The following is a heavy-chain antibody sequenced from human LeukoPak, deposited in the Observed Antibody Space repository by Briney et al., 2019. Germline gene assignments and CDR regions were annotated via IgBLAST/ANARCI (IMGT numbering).Heavy chain of an antibody. CDR3: ARDDLSGWYPYFDY. D-gene: IGHD6-19*01. CDR2: IREDGSEK. J-gene: IGHJ4*02. Sequence: PGGSLRLSCAAFGFTFRRHWMSWVRQAPGKGPEWVANIREDGSEKFYVNSVRGRFTISRDNAKNSLYLQMNSLRAEDTAVYYCARDDLSGWYPYFDYWGQGTLVTVSS. CDR1: GFTFRRHW. V-gene: IGHV3-7*01.